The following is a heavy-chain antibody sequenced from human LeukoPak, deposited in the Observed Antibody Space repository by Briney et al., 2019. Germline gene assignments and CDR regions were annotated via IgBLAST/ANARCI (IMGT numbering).Heavy chain of an antibody. J-gene: IGHJ5*02. CDR1: GDSISSFY. V-gene: IGHV4-59*01. CDR3: ARGKGYYYDSSGTLTMWFDP. CDR2: IYYSGNT. D-gene: IGHD3-22*01. Sequence: SETLSLTCTVSGDSISSFYWSWIRQPPGKGLEWIGYIYYSGNTKHNPSLKSRVTISVDTSKNQFFLNLTSATAADTAVYYCARGKGYYYDSSGTLTMWFDPWGQGTLVTVSS.